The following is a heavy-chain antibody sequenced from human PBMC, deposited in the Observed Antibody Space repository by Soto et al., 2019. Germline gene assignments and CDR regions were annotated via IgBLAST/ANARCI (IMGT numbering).Heavy chain of an antibody. CDR3: ARGEHGEIDAFDI. CDR2: INPNSGGT. V-gene: IGHV1-2*04. J-gene: IGHJ3*02. CDR1: GYTFTGYY. Sequence: ASVKVSCKASGYTFTGYYMHWVRQAPGQGLEWMGWINPNSGGTNYAQKFQGWVTMTRDTSISTAYMELSRLRSDDTAVYYCARGEHGEIDAFDIWGQGTRVTVSS. D-gene: IGHD3-10*01.